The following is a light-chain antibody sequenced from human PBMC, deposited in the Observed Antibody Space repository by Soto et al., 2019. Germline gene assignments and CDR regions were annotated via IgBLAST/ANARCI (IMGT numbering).Light chain of an antibody. CDR1: QGISNW. CDR2: TGS. J-gene: IGKJ4*01. V-gene: IGKV1-12*01. Sequence: DIQMTQSPSSVSASVGDRVSITCRASQGISNWLAWYQQKPGRAPKLLIYTGSSLQSGVPSRFIGNGSVTDFTLTISSLQPEDVATYYCQQANSFPLTFGGGTKVEIK. CDR3: QQANSFPLT.